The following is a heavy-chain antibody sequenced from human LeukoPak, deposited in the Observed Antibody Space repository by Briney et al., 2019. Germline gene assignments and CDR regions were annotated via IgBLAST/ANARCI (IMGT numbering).Heavy chain of an antibody. CDR1: GGSISSSFYY. J-gene: IGHJ5*02. CDR2: IYHSGST. D-gene: IGHD3-16*01. V-gene: IGHV4-39*01. Sequence: SETLSLTCTVSGGSISSSFYYWGWIRQPPGKGLEWIGSIYHSGSTYYNPSLKGRVTISVDTSRNQFSLNLNAVAAAGTACYSCASHYGPWGQGTPVAVSS. CDR3: ASHYGP.